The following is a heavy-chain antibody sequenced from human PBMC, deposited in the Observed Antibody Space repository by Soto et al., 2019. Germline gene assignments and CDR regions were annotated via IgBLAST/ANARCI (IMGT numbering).Heavy chain of an antibody. J-gene: IGHJ6*02. CDR2: ISGSGGST. Sequence: EVQLLESGGGLVQPGGSLRLSCAASGFTFSSYAMSWVRQAPGKGLAWVSAISGSGGSTYYADSVKGRFTISRDNSKSTLYLQMNSLRAEDTAVYYCAKGGGRTIFYGMDVWGQGTTVTVSS. D-gene: IGHD2-2*01. V-gene: IGHV3-23*01. CDR1: GFTFSSYA. CDR3: AKGGGRTIFYGMDV.